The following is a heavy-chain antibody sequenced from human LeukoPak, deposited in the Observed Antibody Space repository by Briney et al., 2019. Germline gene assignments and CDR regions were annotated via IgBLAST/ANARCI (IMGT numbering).Heavy chain of an antibody. CDR1: GFTFAAYS. J-gene: IGHJ4*02. Sequence: GGSLRLSCAASGFTFAAYSMNWDRQAPGKGLEWVSSVIVPTGSMYYGDSVKGRFTISRDNAMNSLYLQMSSLRAEDTAVYYCARDFARTGDYHHFDYWGQGALVIVSS. CDR2: VIVPTGSM. D-gene: IGHD7-27*01. V-gene: IGHV3-21*01. CDR3: ARDFARTGDYHHFDY.